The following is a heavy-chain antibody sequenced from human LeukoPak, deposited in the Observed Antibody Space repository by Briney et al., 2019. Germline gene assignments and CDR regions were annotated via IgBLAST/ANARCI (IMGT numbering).Heavy chain of an antibody. CDR1: GFTFSSYS. Sequence: GESLRLSCAASGFTFSSYSMNWVRQAPGKGLEWVSSISSSSSYIYYADSVKGRFTISRDNAKNSLYLQMNSLRAEDTAVYYCARGRDVLMVYALYSYFDYWGQGTLVTVSS. CDR2: ISSSSSYI. CDR3: ARGRDVLMVYALYSYFDY. V-gene: IGHV3-21*01. D-gene: IGHD2-8*01. J-gene: IGHJ4*02.